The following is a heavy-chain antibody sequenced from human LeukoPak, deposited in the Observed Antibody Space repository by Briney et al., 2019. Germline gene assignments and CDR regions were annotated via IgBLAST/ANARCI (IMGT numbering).Heavy chain of an antibody. D-gene: IGHD3-9*01. V-gene: IGHV3-30*18. CDR2: ISYDGRNE. J-gene: IGHJ4*02. CDR3: AKDQGYRYFDLDY. Sequence: GGSLRLSCAASGFTFSSFAMHWVRQAPGKGLEWVSFISYDGRNEDYADSVKGRFSISRDNSRNTLYLQMNSLRADDTAVYYCAKDQGYRYFDLDYWGQGTLVTVSS. CDR1: GFTFSSFA.